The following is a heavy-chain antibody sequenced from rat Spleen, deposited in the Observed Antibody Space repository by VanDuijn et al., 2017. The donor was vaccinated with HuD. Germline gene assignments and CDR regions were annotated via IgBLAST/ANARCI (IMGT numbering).Heavy chain of an antibody. D-gene: IGHD1-7*01. CDR2: IRPSGADT. J-gene: IGHJ2*01. V-gene: IGHV5-46*01. CDR3: SRDRSYYGFTLDY. CDR1: GFSFSAFP. Sequence: EVQLVESGGGLVQPGRSMKLSCAASGFSFSAFPMAWVRPAPTKGLEWVATIRPSGADTYYRDSVKGRFTISRDNAKSTLYLQMNSLRSEDTATYYCSRDRSYYGFTLDYWGQGVMVTVSS.